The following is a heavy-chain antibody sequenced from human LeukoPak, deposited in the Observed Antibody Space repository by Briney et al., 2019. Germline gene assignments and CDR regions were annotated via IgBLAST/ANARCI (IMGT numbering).Heavy chain of an antibody. CDR2: INAGNGNT. J-gene: IGHJ4*02. D-gene: IGHD3-10*01. V-gene: IGHV1-3*01. Sequence: ASVKVSCKASGYTFTSYAMHWVRQAPGQRLEWMGWINAGNGNTKYSQKFQGRVTITRDTSASTAYMELRSLRSEDTAVYYCARESLWCGESGHGYWGQGTLVTVSS. CDR3: ARESLWCGESGHGY. CDR1: GYTFTSYA.